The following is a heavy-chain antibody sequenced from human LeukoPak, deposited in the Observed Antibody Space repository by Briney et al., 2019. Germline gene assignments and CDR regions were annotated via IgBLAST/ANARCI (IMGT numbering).Heavy chain of an antibody. V-gene: IGHV4-31*03. CDR3: ARGVYYYGSGSYSTIFDY. CDR1: GGSISSGGYY. D-gene: IGHD3-10*01. Sequence: SQTLSLTCTVSGGSISSGGYYWSWIRQHPGKGLGWIGYIYYSGSTYYNPSLKSRVTISVDTSKNQFSLKLSSVTAADTAVYYCARGVYYYGSGSYSTIFDYWGQGTLATVSS. CDR2: IYYSGST. J-gene: IGHJ4*02.